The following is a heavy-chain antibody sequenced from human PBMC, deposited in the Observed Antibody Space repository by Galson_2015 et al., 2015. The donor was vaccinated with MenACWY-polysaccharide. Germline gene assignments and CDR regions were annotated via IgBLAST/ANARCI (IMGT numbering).Heavy chain of an antibody. CDR2: IDCKEGVRT. Sequence: SLRLSCAASGFIFYNYAMSWVRQAPGKGLEWVSTIDCKEGVRTHYADSVKGRFTISRDNSKNTVYLQIDSLRADDTAVYYCATWITAHFDFWGQGTPVTVSS. D-gene: IGHD2-2*03. CDR1: GFIFYNYA. CDR3: ATWITAHFDF. J-gene: IGHJ4*02. V-gene: IGHV3-23*01.